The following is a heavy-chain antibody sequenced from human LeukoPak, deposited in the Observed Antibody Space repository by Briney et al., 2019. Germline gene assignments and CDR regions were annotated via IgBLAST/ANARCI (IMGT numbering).Heavy chain of an antibody. J-gene: IGHJ5*02. V-gene: IGHV3-23*01. Sequence: PTGGSLRLSCVASGSTFSNYAMSWVRQAPGKGLEWVSAIRDSGANIYYADSVKGRFTISGDNSKNTLFLQMNSLRAEDAAVYYCVKDVRYCNGGNCYGWFDPWGQGTLVTVSS. CDR2: IRDSGANI. CDR3: VKDVRYCNGGNCYGWFDP. CDR1: GSTFSNYA. D-gene: IGHD2-15*01.